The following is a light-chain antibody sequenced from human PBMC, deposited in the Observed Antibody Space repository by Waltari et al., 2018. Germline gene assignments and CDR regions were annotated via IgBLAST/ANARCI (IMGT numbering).Light chain of an antibody. Sequence: DIQMTQSPASLSASVGDRVTITCRSSQSNSNNLNWYQQKPGKAPKLLIFATSVLQSGVPSRFSGRGSGTDFTLTISSLQAEDVAVYYCQQYYSTPTWTFGQGTKVEIK. CDR2: ATS. J-gene: IGKJ1*01. CDR1: QSNSNN. V-gene: IGKV1-39*01. CDR3: QQYYSTPTWT.